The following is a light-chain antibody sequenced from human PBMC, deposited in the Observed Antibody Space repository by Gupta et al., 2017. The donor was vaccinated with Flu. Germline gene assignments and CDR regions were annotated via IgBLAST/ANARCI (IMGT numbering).Light chain of an antibody. CDR3: QQYNTYPRT. J-gene: IGKJ1*01. Sequence: DIPMSQSPSTLSAPIGDRVTITCRASQSISSWLAWYQQKPGKAPKLLIYKASTLESGVPSRFSGSGSGTEFTLTISSLQPDDVATYYCQQYNTYPRTFGQGTKVEIK. CDR2: KAS. V-gene: IGKV1-5*03. CDR1: QSISSW.